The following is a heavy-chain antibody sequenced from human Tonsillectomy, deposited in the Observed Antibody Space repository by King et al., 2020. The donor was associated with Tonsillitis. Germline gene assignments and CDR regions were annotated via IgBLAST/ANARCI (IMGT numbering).Heavy chain of an antibody. CDR2: ISYDGSNE. CDR3: ANGFGDSSGYYFYYFDS. V-gene: IGHV3-30-3*01. Sequence: VQLVESGGGVVQPGRSLRLSCAASGFTFSSYAMHWVRQAPGKGLEWVAVISYDGSNEYYADSVKGRFTISRDNSKNTLYLQMNSLCSEDTAMYYCANGFGDSSGYYFYYFDSWGQGTLVTVSS. J-gene: IGHJ4*02. CDR1: GFTFSSYA. D-gene: IGHD3-22*01.